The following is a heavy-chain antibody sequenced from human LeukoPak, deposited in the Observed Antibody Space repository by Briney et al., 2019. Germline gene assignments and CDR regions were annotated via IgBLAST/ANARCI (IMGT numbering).Heavy chain of an antibody. Sequence: GGSLRLSCAASRFTFSSYGMHWVRQAPGKGLEWVAVIWYDGSNKYYADSVKGRFTISRDNSKNTLYLQMNSLRAEDTAVYYCARRGRDGYNYAFDIWGQGTMVTVSS. D-gene: IGHD5-24*01. V-gene: IGHV3-33*01. J-gene: IGHJ3*02. CDR2: IWYDGSNK. CDR3: ARRGRDGYNYAFDI. CDR1: RFTFSSYG.